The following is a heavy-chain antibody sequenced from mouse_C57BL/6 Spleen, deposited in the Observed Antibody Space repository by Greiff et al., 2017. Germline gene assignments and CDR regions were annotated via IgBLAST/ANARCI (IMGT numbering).Heavy chain of an antibody. J-gene: IGHJ4*01. V-gene: IGHV5-17*01. CDR1: GFTFSDYG. D-gene: IGHD4-1*01. CDR2: ISSGSSTI. CDR3: AREYLTGFYAMDY. Sequence: EVQVVESGGGLVKPGGSLKLSCAASGFTFSDYGMHWVRQAPEKGLEWVAYISSGSSTIYYAATVQGRFTISRDNAKNTLFLQMTSLRSEDTAMYYCAREYLTGFYAMDYWGQGTSVTVSS.